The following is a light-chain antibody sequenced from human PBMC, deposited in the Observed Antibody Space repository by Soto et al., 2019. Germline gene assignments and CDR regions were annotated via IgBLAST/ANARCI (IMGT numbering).Light chain of an antibody. J-gene: IGLJ1*01. Sequence: QSVLTQPPSVSGAPGQRVTISCTGTSYNVGAGYDVHWYQHLPGTAPKLLIYSNNNRPSGVPDRFSASKSGASASLAITRLQAEDEADYYCQSYDNSLTGYVFGTGTK. CDR3: QSYDNSLTGYV. V-gene: IGLV1-40*01. CDR2: SNN. CDR1: SYNVGAGYD.